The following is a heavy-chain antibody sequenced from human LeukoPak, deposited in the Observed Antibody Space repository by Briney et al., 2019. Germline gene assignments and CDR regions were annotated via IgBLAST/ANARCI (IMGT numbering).Heavy chain of an antibody. CDR3: ARDGFCTSGSCYIDY. Sequence: GGSLILSCAASGFTFSRYYMSWVRQAPGKGLEWVANIKQDGSEKYYVDSVKGRFTISRDNAKNSLYLQMNSLRVEEKAIYYCARDGFCTSGSCYIDYWGQGTLVTVSS. CDR1: GFTFSRYY. D-gene: IGHD2-15*01. V-gene: IGHV3-7*01. CDR2: IKQDGSEK. J-gene: IGHJ4*02.